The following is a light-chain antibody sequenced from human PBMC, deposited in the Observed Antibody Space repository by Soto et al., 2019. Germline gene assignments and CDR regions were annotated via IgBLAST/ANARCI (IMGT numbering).Light chain of an antibody. Sequence: DIRMTQSPSSLSASVGDRVTINCRASQGIRNYLAWYQQKPGKVPKLLIYEASTLQSGVPSRFNGSGSGTDFTLTISSLQPEDVASYYCQKYNSAPLFGPGTKVDLK. V-gene: IGKV1-27*01. CDR1: QGIRNY. CDR3: QKYNSAPL. J-gene: IGKJ3*01. CDR2: EAS.